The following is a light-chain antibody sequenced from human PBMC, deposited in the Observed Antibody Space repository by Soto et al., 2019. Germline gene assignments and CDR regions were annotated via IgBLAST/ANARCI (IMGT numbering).Light chain of an antibody. Sequence: EIVLTQSPGTLSLSPGERATLSCRASQSVSSSYLAWYQQKPGQAPRLLIYGASSRATGISGRFSGSGSGTDFTLTISRLEPEDFEVYYCQQYGNSAFTFVPGTKVYIK. V-gene: IGKV3-20*01. CDR3: QQYGNSAFT. CDR2: GAS. J-gene: IGKJ3*01. CDR1: QSVSSSY.